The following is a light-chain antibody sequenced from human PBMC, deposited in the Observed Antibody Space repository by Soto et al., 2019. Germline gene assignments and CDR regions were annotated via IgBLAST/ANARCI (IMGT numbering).Light chain of an antibody. CDR1: QSVLSSSNNKSF. V-gene: IGKV4-1*01. CDR3: QQYYTTPHT. J-gene: IGKJ2*01. Sequence: DIVMTQSPDSLAVSLGERATINCKSSQSVLSSSNNKSFLAWYQHKPGQPPKLLIYWASTRESGVPDRFSGSGSGTDFTLTISSLQAEDVAVYYCQQYYTTPHTFGQGTKLELK. CDR2: WAS.